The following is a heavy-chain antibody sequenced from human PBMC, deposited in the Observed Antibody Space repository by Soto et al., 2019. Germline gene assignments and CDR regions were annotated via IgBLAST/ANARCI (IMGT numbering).Heavy chain of an antibody. J-gene: IGHJ4*02. CDR1: EFTFANAW. V-gene: IGHV3-15*01. Sequence: GGSLRLSCAASEFTFANAWISWVRQAPGKGLEWVGRIKSKADGGTTDYAAPVKGRFTISRDESQNTLYLQMNNLKTEDTAVYYCTSLYYGHWGQGTLVTVSS. CDR2: IKSKADGGTT. D-gene: IGHD4-17*01. CDR3: TSLYYGH.